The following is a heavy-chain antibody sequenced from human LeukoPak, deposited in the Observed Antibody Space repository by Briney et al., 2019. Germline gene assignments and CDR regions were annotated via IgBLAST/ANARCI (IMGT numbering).Heavy chain of an antibody. CDR3: ATSNDAKIAPFDH. J-gene: IGHJ4*02. V-gene: IGHV4-4*09. D-gene: IGHD2-21*01. Sequence: SETLSLTCTVSGVSMSAYQWSWVRQSPEKGLEWIGCINTKGETSYNPSLKSRVTTSVDTSQSQFSLRLTSVTAADTAVYHCATSNDAKIAPFDHWGQGAPVTVSP. CDR2: INTKGET. CDR1: GVSMSAYQ.